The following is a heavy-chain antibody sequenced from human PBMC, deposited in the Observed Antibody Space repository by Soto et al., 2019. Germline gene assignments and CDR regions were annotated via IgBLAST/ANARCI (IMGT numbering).Heavy chain of an antibody. J-gene: IGHJ6*02. CDR1: GYTFTEYY. V-gene: IGHV1-2*04. CDR2: ISPNSGRT. Sequence: QEQLVQSGAEVKKPGASVKVSCKGSGYTFTEYYIHWVRQAPGRGLEWMGWISPNSGRTKSAQKFQGWVTMTEDTSIATVYMELNGLKSDNTAIYFCARRRGAAGDYFYGLDVWGQGTAVIVSS. D-gene: IGHD6-25*01. CDR3: ARRRGAAGDYFYGLDV.